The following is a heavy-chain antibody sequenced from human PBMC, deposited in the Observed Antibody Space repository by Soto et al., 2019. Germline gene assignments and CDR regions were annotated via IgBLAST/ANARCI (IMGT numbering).Heavy chain of an antibody. CDR3: ARGDYDYIWGSSY. Sequence: GGSLRLSCAASGFTFSSYAMSWVRQAPGKGLEWVSAISGSGGSTYYADSVKGRFTISRDNSKNTLYLQMNSLRAEDTAVYYCARGDYDYIWGSSYWGQGTLVTVSS. V-gene: IGHV3-23*01. CDR1: GFTFSSYA. CDR2: ISGSGGST. J-gene: IGHJ4*02. D-gene: IGHD3-16*01.